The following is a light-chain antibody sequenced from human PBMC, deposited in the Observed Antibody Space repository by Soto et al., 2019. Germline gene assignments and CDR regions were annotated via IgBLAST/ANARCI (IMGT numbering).Light chain of an antibody. Sequence: QSALTQPASVSGSPGHSITISCTGTNGDVGSYDLVSWYQQYPGKAPKLIIYEVNKRPSGVSNRFSGAKSGNTASLTISGLQTEDEADYDCCSYAGGNTLIFGGGTKLTVL. V-gene: IGLV2-23*02. CDR1: NGDVGSYDL. J-gene: IGLJ2*01. CDR2: EVN. CDR3: CSYAGGNTLI.